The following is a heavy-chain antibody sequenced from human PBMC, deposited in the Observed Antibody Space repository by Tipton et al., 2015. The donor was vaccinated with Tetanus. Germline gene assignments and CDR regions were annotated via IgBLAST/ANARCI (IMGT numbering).Heavy chain of an antibody. D-gene: IGHD3-10*01. CDR3: AKDHLAPGLYFDS. CDR2: TYGDGST. CDR1: GFSVSRKY. V-gene: IGHV3-53*01. Sequence: SLRLSCAASGFSVSRKYMTWVRQAPGKGLEWVSLTYGDGSTYYADSVKGRFTISRDNTKNSLFLQMNNLGAEDTAVYYCAKDHLAPGLYFDSWGQGTLVTVSS. J-gene: IGHJ4*02.